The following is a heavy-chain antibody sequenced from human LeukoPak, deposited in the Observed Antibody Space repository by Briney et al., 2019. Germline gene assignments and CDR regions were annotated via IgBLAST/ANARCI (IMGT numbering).Heavy chain of an antibody. CDR1: GGSISSSSYY. Sequence: SETLSLTCTVSGGSISSSSYYWGWIRQPPGKGLEWIGSIYYSGSTYDNPSLKSRVTISVDTSKNQFSLKLSSVTAADTAVYYCARGGITMVRGIYFDYWGQGILVTVSS. D-gene: IGHD3-10*01. V-gene: IGHV4-39*07. CDR2: IYYSGST. J-gene: IGHJ4*02. CDR3: ARGGITMVRGIYFDY.